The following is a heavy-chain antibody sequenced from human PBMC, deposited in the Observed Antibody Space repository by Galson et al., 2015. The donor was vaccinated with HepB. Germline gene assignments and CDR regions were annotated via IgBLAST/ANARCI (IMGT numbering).Heavy chain of an antibody. Sequence: SVKVSCKASGYTFTSYDINWVRQATGQGLEWMGWMNPNSGNTGYAQKFQGRVTMTRNTSISTAYMELSSLRSEDTAVYYCATLSQGFMVRGVDDAFDIWGQGTMVAVSS. J-gene: IGHJ3*02. D-gene: IGHD3-10*01. CDR3: ATLSQGFMVRGVDDAFDI. CDR2: MNPNSGNT. V-gene: IGHV1-8*01. CDR1: GYTFTSYD.